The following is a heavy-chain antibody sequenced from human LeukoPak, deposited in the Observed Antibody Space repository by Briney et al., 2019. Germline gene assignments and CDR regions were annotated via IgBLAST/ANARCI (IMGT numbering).Heavy chain of an antibody. CDR2: IYHSGST. CDR1: GYSISSGYY. V-gene: IGHV4-38-2*02. J-gene: IGHJ5*02. Sequence: SETLSLTCSVSGYSISSGYYWGWIRQPPGKGLEWIGSIYHSGSTYYNPSLKSRVTISVDTSKNQFSLKLSSVTAADTAVYYCARDSAGSGYSSLPNWFDPWGQRTLVTVSS. D-gene: IGHD6-13*01. CDR3: ARDSAGSGYSSLPNWFDP.